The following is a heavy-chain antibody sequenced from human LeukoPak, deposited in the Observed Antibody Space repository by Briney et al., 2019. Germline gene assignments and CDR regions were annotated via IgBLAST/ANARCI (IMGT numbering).Heavy chain of an antibody. J-gene: IGHJ5*02. CDR2: ISGDGDST. V-gene: IGHV3-23*01. CDR3: TRDLVYCSSTTCYAYNWFDP. CDR1: GFTFSSYA. D-gene: IGHD2-2*01. Sequence: GGSLRLSCAASGFTFSSYAMSWVRQAPGKGLEWVSAISGDGDSTYYADSVKGRFTISRDNSKNTLFLQMNSLRAEDTAVYYCTRDLVYCSSTTCYAYNWFDPWGQGTLVTVSS.